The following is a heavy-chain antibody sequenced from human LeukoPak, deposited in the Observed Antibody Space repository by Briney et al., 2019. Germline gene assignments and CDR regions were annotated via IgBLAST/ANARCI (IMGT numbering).Heavy chain of an antibody. V-gene: IGHV1-46*01. CDR2: INPSGGST. D-gene: IGHD2-15*01. CDR1: GYTFTSYY. CDR3: ARDLTIKAATPGDYYGMDV. J-gene: IGHJ6*02. Sequence: ASVKVSCKASGYTFTSYYMHWVRQAPGQGLEWMGIINPSGGSTSYAQKFQGRVTMTRDTSTRTVYMELSSLRSEDTAVYYCARDLTIKAATPGDYYGMDVWGQGTTVTVSS.